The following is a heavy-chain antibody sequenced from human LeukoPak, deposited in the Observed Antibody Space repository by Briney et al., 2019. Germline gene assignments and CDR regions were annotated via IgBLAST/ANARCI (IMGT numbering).Heavy chain of an antibody. D-gene: IGHD6-6*01. J-gene: IGHJ6*02. CDR3: ARVDGASGAARMDV. CDR2: ISSSSTYI. CDR1: EFTFSSYS. Sequence: GGSLRLSCAASEFTFSSYSMNWVRQAPGKGLEWVSVISSSSTYIFYADSVKGRFAISRDNAKNSLFLQMNSLRADDTAVYYCARVDGASGAARMDVWGQGTTVTVSS. V-gene: IGHV3-21*01.